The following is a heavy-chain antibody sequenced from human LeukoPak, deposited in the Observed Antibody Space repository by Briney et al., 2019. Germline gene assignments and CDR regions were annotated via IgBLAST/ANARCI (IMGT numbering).Heavy chain of an antibody. CDR2: ISGSGGST. D-gene: IGHD1-26*01. Sequence: GGSLRLSCAASGFTFSSYAMSWVRQAPGKGLEWVSAISGSGGSTYYADSVKGRFTISRDNSKNTLYLQMNSLRAEDTAVYYCATPTGSPNPDTYWYFDLWGRGTLVTVFS. CDR1: GFTFSSYA. CDR3: ATPTGSPNPDTYWYFDL. J-gene: IGHJ2*01. V-gene: IGHV3-23*01.